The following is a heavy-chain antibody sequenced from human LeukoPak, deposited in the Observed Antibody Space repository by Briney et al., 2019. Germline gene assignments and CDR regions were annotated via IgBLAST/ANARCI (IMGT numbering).Heavy chain of an antibody. CDR1: GGSFSGYY. J-gene: IGHJ5*02. Sequence: SETLSLTRAVCGGSFSGYYWSWIRQPPGKGLEWIGEINHSGSTNYNPSLKSRVTISVDTSKNQFSLRLSSVTAADTAVYYCASAGIAAAARGWFDPWGQGTLVTVSS. V-gene: IGHV4-34*01. D-gene: IGHD6-13*01. CDR3: ASAGIAAAARGWFDP. CDR2: INHSGST.